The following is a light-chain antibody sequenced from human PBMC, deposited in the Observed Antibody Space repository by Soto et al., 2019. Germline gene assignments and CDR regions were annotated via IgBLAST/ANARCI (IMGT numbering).Light chain of an antibody. CDR1: QSISGW. CDR2: KAS. Sequence: DIQMTQSPSTLSASVGDRVTITCRASQSISGWLAWYQQKPGKAPKLLIYKASSLESGVPSRFSGSGSGTEFTLTISSLQPDDFAPYYCQQYNSYSRFTFGPGTKVDIK. V-gene: IGKV1-5*03. CDR3: QQYNSYSRFT. J-gene: IGKJ3*01.